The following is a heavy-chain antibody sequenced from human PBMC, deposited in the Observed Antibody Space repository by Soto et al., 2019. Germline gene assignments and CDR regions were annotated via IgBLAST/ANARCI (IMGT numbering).Heavy chain of an antibody. D-gene: IGHD1-1*01. J-gene: IGHJ6*02. V-gene: IGHV3-73*02. CDR2: IRSKALSYAT. Sequence: EVQLVESGGGLVQPGGSLKLSCAASGFTFSDSAMHWVRQASGKGLEWVGRIRSKALSYATAYAASVQGRFTISRDDSVKTAYLQMNSLKTEDTAVYYCLRASWNYYYYGMDIWGQGTTVTVSS. CDR1: GFTFSDSA. CDR3: LRASWNYYYYGMDI.